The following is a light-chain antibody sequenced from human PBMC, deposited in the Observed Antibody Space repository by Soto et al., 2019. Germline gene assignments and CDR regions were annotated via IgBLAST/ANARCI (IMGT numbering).Light chain of an antibody. CDR1: QSVSSY. Sequence: IVLTQSPATLSLSPGERATLSCRASQSVSSYLVWYQQKPGQAPRLLIYDASNRATGIPARFSGRGSGTDFTLTISSLEPEDFAVYYCQHRSNWPLTFGGGTKVDIK. CDR3: QHRSNWPLT. J-gene: IGKJ4*01. V-gene: IGKV3-11*01. CDR2: DAS.